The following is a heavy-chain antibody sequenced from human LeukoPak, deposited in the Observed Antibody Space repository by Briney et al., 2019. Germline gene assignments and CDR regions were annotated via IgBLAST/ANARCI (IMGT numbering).Heavy chain of an antibody. D-gene: IGHD6-19*01. CDR1: GFTFSTYS. Sequence: PGGSLRLSRAAPGFTFSTYSMNWVRQAPGKGLDWVSYISSSSSTIYYADSVKGRFTISRDSAKNSLYLQMNSLRAEDTAVYYCARGMSSGRYAVDIWGQGTMVTVSS. J-gene: IGHJ3*02. V-gene: IGHV3-48*01. CDR3: ARGMSSGRYAVDI. CDR2: ISSSSSTI.